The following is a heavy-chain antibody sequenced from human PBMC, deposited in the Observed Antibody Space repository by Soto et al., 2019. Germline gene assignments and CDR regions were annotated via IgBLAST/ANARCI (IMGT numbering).Heavy chain of an antibody. CDR3: AREGGNSYGHSDY. V-gene: IGHV1-2*02. CDR2: INPNSGGT. Sequence: ASVKVSCKASGYTFTGYFMHWVRQAPGQGLEWMGWINPNSGGTNYAQKFQGRVTMTRDTSISTAYMELSRLRSDDTAVYYCAREGGNSYGHSDYWGQGTLVTVSS. D-gene: IGHD5-18*01. CDR1: GYTFTGYF. J-gene: IGHJ4*02.